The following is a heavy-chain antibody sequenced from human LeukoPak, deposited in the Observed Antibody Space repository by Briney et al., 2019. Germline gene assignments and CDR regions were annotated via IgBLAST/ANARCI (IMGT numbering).Heavy chain of an antibody. V-gene: IGHV3-11*04. Sequence: GGSLRLSCAASGFTVSDYYMAWIRQAPGKGLEWISYISPSGSDRYYAESVKGRFTISRDNAKKSLYLQMSSLRVENTAVYFCAREWLHSRNDAYDVWGQGTMVTVSS. CDR3: AREWLHSRNDAYDV. CDR2: ISPSGSDR. D-gene: IGHD3-22*01. J-gene: IGHJ3*01. CDR1: GFTVSDYY.